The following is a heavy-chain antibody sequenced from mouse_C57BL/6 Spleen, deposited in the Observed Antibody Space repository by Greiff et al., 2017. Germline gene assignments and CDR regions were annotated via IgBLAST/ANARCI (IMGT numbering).Heavy chain of an antibody. CDR3: AGGAWFAY. Sequence: QVQLQQSGAELVKPGASVKLSCKASGYTFTSYWMQWVKQRPGQGLEWIGEIDPSDSYTNYNQKFKGKATLTVNTSSSTAYMQLSSLTSEDSAVYYCAGGAWFAYWGQGTLVTVSA. CDR2: IDPSDSYT. J-gene: IGHJ3*01. V-gene: IGHV1-50*01. CDR1: GYTFTSYW.